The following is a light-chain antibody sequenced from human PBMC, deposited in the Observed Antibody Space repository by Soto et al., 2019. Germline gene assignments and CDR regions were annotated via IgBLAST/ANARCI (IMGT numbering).Light chain of an antibody. J-gene: IGKJ1*01. CDR2: AAS. CDR1: QSISSY. V-gene: IGKV1-39*01. CDR3: QQSYSTPTWT. Sequence: MTQSPASLSAYVGERININYRPSQSISSYLNWYQQKPGKAPKLLIYAASSLQSGVPSGFSGSGSGTDFTLTISSLQPEDLATYYCQQSYSTPTWTFGQGTKVDIK.